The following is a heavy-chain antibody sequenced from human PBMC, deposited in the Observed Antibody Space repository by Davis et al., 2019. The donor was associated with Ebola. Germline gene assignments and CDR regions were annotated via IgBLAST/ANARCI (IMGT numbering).Heavy chain of an antibody. V-gene: IGHV1-46*01. CDR2: INPSGGST. J-gene: IGHJ3*02. Sequence: ASVKVSCKASGYTFTSYYMHWVRQAPGQGLEWMGIINPSGGSTNYAQKFQGRVTITADESTSTAYMELSSLRSEDTAVYYCARGYYDFWSGYTQPYDAFDIWGQGTMVTVSS. D-gene: IGHD3-3*01. CDR3: ARGYYDFWSGYTQPYDAFDI. CDR1: GYTFTSYY.